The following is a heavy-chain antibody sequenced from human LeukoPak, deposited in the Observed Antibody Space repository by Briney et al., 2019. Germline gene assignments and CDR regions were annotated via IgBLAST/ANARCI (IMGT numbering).Heavy chain of an antibody. J-gene: IGHJ4*02. CDR1: GFTFSSYS. V-gene: IGHV3-21*04. CDR3: ARGEYFDSSGYSDY. D-gene: IGHD3-22*01. CDR2: ISSSSDYI. Sequence: GGSLRLSCAASGFTFSSYSMNWVRQAPGKGLEWVSSISSSSDYIYYTDSVKGRFTISRDNAKNSLYLQKNSLRAEDTAVYYCARGEYFDSSGYSDYWGQGTLVTVSS.